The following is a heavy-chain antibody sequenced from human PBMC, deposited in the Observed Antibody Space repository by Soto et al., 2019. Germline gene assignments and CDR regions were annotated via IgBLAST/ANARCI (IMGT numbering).Heavy chain of an antibody. D-gene: IGHD5-18*01. CDR3: ARVFRGYSHRFAFDI. Sequence: PSGTPSIPFAVSGPSFSGCYWGWIRQPPGKGLECIGEINHSGSTNYNPSLKSRVTISVDTSKNQFYLKLSSVNAADTAVYYCARVFRGYSHRFAFDIWGQGKMVTVSS. CDR2: INHSGST. J-gene: IGHJ3*02. V-gene: IGHV4-34*01. CDR1: GPSFSGCY.